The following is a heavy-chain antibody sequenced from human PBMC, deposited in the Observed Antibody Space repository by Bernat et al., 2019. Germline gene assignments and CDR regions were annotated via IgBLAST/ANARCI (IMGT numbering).Heavy chain of an antibody. CDR3: AREEDIVVVVAATQGATNYGMDV. CDR1: GFTFSSYA. CDR2: ISYDGSNK. Sequence: QVQLVESGGGLVKPGGSLRLSCAASGFTFSSYAMHWVRQAPGKGLEWVAVISYDGSNKYYADSVKGRFTISRDNSKNTLYLQMNSLRAEDTAVYYCAREEDIVVVVAATQGATNYGMDVWGQGTTVTVSS. V-gene: IGHV3-30-3*01. J-gene: IGHJ6*02. D-gene: IGHD2-15*01.